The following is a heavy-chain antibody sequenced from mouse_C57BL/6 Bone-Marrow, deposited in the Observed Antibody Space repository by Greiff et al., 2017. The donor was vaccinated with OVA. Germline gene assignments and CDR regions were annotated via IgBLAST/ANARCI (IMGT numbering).Heavy chain of an antibody. CDR2: IDPSDSYT. V-gene: IGHV1-50*01. J-gene: IGHJ2*01. CDR3: ARRIYGYFDY. D-gene: IGHD1-1*02. CDR1: GYTFTSYW. Sequence: QVQLQQSGAELARPGASVKLSCKASGYTFTSYWMQWVKQRPGQGLEWIGEIDPSDSYTNYNQKFKGKATLTVDTSSSTAYMQLSSLTSEDSAVYYCARRIYGYFDYWGQGTTLTVSS.